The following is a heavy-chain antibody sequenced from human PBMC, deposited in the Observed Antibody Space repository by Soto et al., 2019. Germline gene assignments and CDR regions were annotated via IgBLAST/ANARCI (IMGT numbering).Heavy chain of an antibody. V-gene: IGHV3-30*02. D-gene: IGHD5-18*01. Sequence: AGGSLRLSCAASGITFSDYGMHWVRQAPGKGLEWVAGVWKDGSNRYYVDSVKGRFTISRDNSKNTLYLQMNSLRDEDTAVYYCAKVPRGSNFGYSNFWGQGTLVTVSS. CDR1: GITFSDYG. CDR3: AKVPRGSNFGYSNF. J-gene: IGHJ4*02. CDR2: VWKDGSNR.